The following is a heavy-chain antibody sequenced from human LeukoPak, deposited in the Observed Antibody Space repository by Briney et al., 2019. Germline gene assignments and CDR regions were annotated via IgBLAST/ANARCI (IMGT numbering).Heavy chain of an antibody. CDR2: ISSSGSTI. D-gene: IGHD6-19*01. J-gene: IGHJ3*02. CDR3: AGVAMYSSGWYERAFDI. Sequence: GGSLRLSCAASGFTFSSYEMNWVRQAPGKGLEWVSYISSSGSTIYYADSVKGRFTISRDNAKNSLYLQMNSLRAEDTAVYYCAGVAMYSSGWYERAFDIWGQGTTVTVSS. V-gene: IGHV3-48*03. CDR1: GFTFSSYE.